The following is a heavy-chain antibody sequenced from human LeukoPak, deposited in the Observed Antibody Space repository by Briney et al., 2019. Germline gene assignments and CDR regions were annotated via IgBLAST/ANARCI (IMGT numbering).Heavy chain of an antibody. D-gene: IGHD2-8*01. CDR1: GGSLSSGDYY. V-gene: IGHV4-30-4*08. CDR2: IYYSGST. J-gene: IGHJ5*02. Sequence: SETLSLTCTVYGGSLSSGDYYWCWIRQPPGKGLEWFGYIYYSGSTYYNPSLKSRVTISVDTSKNQFSLKLSSVTAADTAVYYCARDTVGYCTNGVCHNWFDPWGQGTLVTVSS. CDR3: ARDTVGYCTNGVCHNWFDP.